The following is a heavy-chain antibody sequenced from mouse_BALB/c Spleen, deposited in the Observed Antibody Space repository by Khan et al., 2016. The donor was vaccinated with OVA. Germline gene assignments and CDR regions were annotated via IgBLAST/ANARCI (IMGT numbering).Heavy chain of an antibody. D-gene: IGHD2-1*01. CDR3: ARDGNYMDY. J-gene: IGHJ4*01. CDR2: IYYSGII. Sequence: VQLKESGPDLVKPSQSLSLTCTVTGYSITSGYSWHWIRQFPGNKLEWLGYIYYSGIINFNPSLKSRISITRDTSKNQFFLQLTSVTAADTATYYCARDGNYMDYWGQGTSDTVSS. V-gene: IGHV3-1*02. CDR1: GYSITSGYS.